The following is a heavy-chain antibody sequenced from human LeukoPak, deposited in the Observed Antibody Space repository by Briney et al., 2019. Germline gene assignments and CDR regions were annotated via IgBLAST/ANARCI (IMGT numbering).Heavy chain of an antibody. Sequence: GGSLRLSCAASGFTFSSYSMNWVRQAPDKGLEWVSYISSSSTIYYADSVKGRFTISRDNAKKSLYLQMNSLRAEDTAVYYCVRDLVDDWGQGTLVTVSS. V-gene: IGHV3-48*01. CDR2: ISSSSTI. CDR1: GFTFSSYS. CDR3: VRDLVDD. J-gene: IGHJ4*02. D-gene: IGHD1-26*01.